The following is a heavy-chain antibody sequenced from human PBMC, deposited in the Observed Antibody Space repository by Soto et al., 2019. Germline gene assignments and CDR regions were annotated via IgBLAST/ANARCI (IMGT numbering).Heavy chain of an antibody. CDR2: ITPVDGNT. CDR3: ATAAPSYPGIAAAGN. Sequence: SVKVSCKASGYTFTYRYLHWVRQAPGQALEWMGWITPVDGNTNYAQKFQDRVTITKDTSMSTAYMELSSLRSEDTAMYYCATAAPSYPGIAAAGNWGQGTLVTVLL. CDR1: GYTFTYRY. J-gene: IGHJ4*02. D-gene: IGHD6-13*01. V-gene: IGHV1-45*02.